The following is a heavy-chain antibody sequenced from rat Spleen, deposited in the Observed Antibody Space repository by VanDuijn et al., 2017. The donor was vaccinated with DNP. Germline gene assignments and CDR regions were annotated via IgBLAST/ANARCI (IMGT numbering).Heavy chain of an antibody. CDR2: ISYDGGRP. V-gene: IGHV5-22*01. D-gene: IGHD1-9*01. CDR1: GFTFSDYY. CDR3: ASHTYYGYDYVVY. J-gene: IGHJ2*01. Sequence: EVQLVESGGGLVQPGRSLKLSCAASGFTFSDYYMTWVRQAPTRGLEWVAYISYDGGRPHYGDSVKGRFTISRDNAKSTLYLQMNSLRSEDMATYYCASHTYYGYDYVVYWGQGVMVTVSS.